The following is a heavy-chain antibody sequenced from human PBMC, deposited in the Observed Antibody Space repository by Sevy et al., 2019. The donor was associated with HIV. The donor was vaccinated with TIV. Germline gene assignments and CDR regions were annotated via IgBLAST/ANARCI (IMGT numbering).Heavy chain of an antibody. V-gene: IGHV3-30*03. D-gene: IGHD3-16*01. CDR2: MSIDGNDK. Sequence: GSLRLSCAASGFTFSDYGVHWVRQTPHKGLEWVAVMSIDGNDKNYADSARGRFTISRDKSKNTLFLELNSLRHEDTAVYFCARVSTVGAMMDALDTWGQGTMVTVSS. J-gene: IGHJ3*02. CDR3: ARVSTVGAMMDALDT. CDR1: GFTFSDYG.